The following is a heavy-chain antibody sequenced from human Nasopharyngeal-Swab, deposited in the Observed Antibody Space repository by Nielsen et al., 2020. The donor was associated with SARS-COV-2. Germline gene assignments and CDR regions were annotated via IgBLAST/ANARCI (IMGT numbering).Heavy chain of an antibody. CDR3: AREGENDSSGYFSDAFDI. Sequence: GESLPISCAASGFTFSSYEMNWVRQAPGKGLAWVSYISSSGSTIYYADSVKGRFTISRDNAKNSLYLQMNSLRAEDTAVYYCAREGENDSSGYFSDAFDIWGQGTMVTVSS. J-gene: IGHJ3*02. CDR2: ISSSGSTI. D-gene: IGHD3-22*01. V-gene: IGHV3-48*03. CDR1: GFTFSSYE.